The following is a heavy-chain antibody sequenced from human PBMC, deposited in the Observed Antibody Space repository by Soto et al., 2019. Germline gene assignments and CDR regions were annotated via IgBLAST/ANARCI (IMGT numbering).Heavy chain of an antibody. CDR1: GFTFRSYN. V-gene: IGHV3-21*06. J-gene: IGHJ6*02. Sequence: GGSLRLSCAASGFTFRSYNMNWVRQAPGKGLEWVSFISSSSTYIYYGDSVKGRFTISRDNAENSLYLQMKSLRAEDTAVYYCARVGIWFGDRQLMLDVWGQGGTVTVSS. CDR3: ARVGIWFGDRQLMLDV. CDR2: ISSSSTYI. D-gene: IGHD3-10*01.